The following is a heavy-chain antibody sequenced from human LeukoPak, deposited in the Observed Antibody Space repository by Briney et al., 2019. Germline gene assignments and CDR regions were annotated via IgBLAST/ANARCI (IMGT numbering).Heavy chain of an antibody. J-gene: IGHJ4*02. Sequence: GGSLRLSCAASGFTFDNYAMHWVRHAPGKGLEWVSGISWNSGNIGYADSVKGRFTISRDNAKNSLYLQMTSLRAEDTAVYYCARAPFDYDSSGYLYYFDYWGQGTLVTVSS. D-gene: IGHD3-22*01. V-gene: IGHV3-9*01. CDR2: ISWNSGNI. CDR1: GFTFDNYA. CDR3: ARAPFDYDSSGYLYYFDY.